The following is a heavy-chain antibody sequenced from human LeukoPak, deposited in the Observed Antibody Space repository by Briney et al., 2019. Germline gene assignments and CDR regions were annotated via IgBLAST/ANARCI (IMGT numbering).Heavy chain of an antibody. D-gene: IGHD3-9*01. Sequence: PAGTLTLTCAASGFTFSSYAMSWVRQAPGKGLEWVSDISDSGGSTYYADPVKGRFTIARDNSKNTLYLQMNSLRAEDTAVYYCAKEIRGYDILTGYYYYYGMDVWGQGTTVTVSS. V-gene: IGHV3-23*01. CDR3: AKEIRGYDILTGYYYYYGMDV. CDR2: ISDSGGST. J-gene: IGHJ6*02. CDR1: GFTFSSYA.